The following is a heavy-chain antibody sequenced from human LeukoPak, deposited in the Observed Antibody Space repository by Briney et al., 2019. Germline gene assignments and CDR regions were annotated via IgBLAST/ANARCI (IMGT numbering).Heavy chain of an antibody. D-gene: IGHD3-22*01. J-gene: IGHJ6*02. CDR2: IYYSGST. V-gene: IGHV4-59*08. Sequence: SETLSLTCTVSGGSISSYYWSWIRQPPGKGLEWIGYIYYSGSTNYNPSLKSRVTISVDTSKNQFSLKLSSVTAADTAVYYCARNYDSSGYYGIYHYYYGMDVWGQGTTVTVSS. CDR1: GGSISSYY. CDR3: ARNYDSSGYYGIYHYYYGMDV.